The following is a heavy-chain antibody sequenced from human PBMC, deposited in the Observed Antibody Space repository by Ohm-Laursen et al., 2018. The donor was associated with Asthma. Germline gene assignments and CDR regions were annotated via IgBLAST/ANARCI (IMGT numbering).Heavy chain of an antibody. CDR2: IGTAGDT. Sequence: SLRLSCAASGFTFSSYDMHWVRQATGNGLEWVSAIGTAGDTYYPGSVKGRFTISRENAKNSLYLQMNSLRAGDTAVYYCARGSYSSSRLDFDYWGQGTLVTVSS. D-gene: IGHD6-6*01. J-gene: IGHJ4*02. CDR1: GFTFSSYD. V-gene: IGHV3-13*01. CDR3: ARGSYSSSRLDFDY.